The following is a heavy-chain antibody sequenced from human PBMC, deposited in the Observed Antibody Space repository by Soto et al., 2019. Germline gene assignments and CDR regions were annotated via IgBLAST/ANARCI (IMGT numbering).Heavy chain of an antibody. CDR2: IYHGGDA. Sequence: QLQLQDSGSGLVKPPQTLSLTCAVSGGSISSDGYSWSWIRQPPGKGLEWIGYIYHGGDAYYNPSLKSRVTISVDRSKNQFSLNLSSVTAADTAMYYCARGEAYCSGGTCYYRFDPWGQGTLVTVSS. J-gene: IGHJ5*02. V-gene: IGHV4-30-2*01. D-gene: IGHD2-15*01. CDR3: ARGEAYCSGGTCYYRFDP. CDR1: GGSISSDGYS.